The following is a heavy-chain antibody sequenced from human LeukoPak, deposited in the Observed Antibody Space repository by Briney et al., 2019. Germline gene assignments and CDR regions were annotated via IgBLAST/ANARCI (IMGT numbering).Heavy chain of an antibody. V-gene: IGHV3-43*01. CDR3: AKDIRGAGEGIDY. J-gene: IGHJ4*02. D-gene: IGHD7-27*01. CDR1: GFTFDDYT. Sequence: GGSLRLSCAASGFTFDDYTMHWVRQAPGKGLEWVSLISWDGGSTYYADSVKGRFTISRDNSKNSLYLQMNSLRTEDTALYYCAKDIRGAGEGIDYWGQGTLVTVSS. CDR2: ISWDGGST.